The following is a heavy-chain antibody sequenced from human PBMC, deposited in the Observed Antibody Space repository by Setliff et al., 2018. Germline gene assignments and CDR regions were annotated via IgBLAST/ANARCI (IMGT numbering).Heavy chain of an antibody. V-gene: IGHV5-51*01. Sequence: GESLKISCKGSGYSFTSYWIGWVRQMPGKGLEWMGIIYPGDSDTRYSPSFQGQVTISADKSISTAYLQWSSLKASDTAMYYSARSPPNGYNLGPGCFDIWGQGTMVTVSS. J-gene: IGHJ3*02. CDR1: GYSFTSYW. CDR3: ARSPPNGYNLGPGCFDI. CDR2: IYPGDSDT. D-gene: IGHD5-12*01.